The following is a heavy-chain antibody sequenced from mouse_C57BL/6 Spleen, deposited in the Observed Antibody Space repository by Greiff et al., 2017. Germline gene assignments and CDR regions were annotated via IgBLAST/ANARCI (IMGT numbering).Heavy chain of an antibody. Sequence: QVHVKQPGTELVKPGASVKLSCKASGYTFHSYWMHWVKQRPGQGLAWIGNINPSNGGTNYNAKFKSKATLTVDKSSSTAYMQLRSLTSEDSAVYYWARQGAYYRYYVDYWGQGTTLTVSS. V-gene: IGHV1-53*01. J-gene: IGHJ2*01. D-gene: IGHD2-14*01. CDR3: ARQGAYYRYYVDY. CDR1: GYTFHSYW. CDR2: INPSNGGT.